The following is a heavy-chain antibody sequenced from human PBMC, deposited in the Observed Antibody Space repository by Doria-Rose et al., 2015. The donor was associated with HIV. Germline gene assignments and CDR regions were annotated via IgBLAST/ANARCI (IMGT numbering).Heavy chain of an antibody. CDR3: AKQAVNWFDP. Sequence: QVQLQESGPGLVKPSETLSLTCTVSGGSVASGTPYWDWIRQTPGKGLEWIGTIYYSGTTYYNPSLRGRVTISLHTSKTQYSLTLISVTAADTGVYYCAKQAVNWFDPWGQGTLVAVSS. J-gene: IGHJ5*02. D-gene: IGHD6-25*01. CDR2: IYYSGTT. V-gene: IGHV4-39*01. CDR1: GGSVASGTPY.